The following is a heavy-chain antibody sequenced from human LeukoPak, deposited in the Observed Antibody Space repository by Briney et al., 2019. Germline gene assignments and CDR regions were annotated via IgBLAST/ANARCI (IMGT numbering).Heavy chain of an antibody. J-gene: IGHJ4*02. CDR1: GGSISSYY. V-gene: IGHV4-59*08. D-gene: IGHD4-17*01. Sequence: SETLSLTCTVSGGSISSYYWNWIRQAPGKGLEWIGYIYYSGNTNYNPSLKSRVTMSVDTSKNHFSLNLSSVTAADTAVYYCARHSNGDYDRYFDYWGQGTLVTVSS. CDR2: IYYSGNT. CDR3: ARHSNGDYDRYFDY.